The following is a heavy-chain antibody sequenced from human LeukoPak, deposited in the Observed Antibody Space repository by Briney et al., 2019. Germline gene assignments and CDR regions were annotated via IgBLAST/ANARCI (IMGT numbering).Heavy chain of an antibody. V-gene: IGHV1-69*04. Sequence: GSSVKVSCKASGGSFTASAFNWVRQAPGHDLEWMGRIIPILDRTNCAQSFQGTVTITAHKSTGTAYMELSSLRSEDTAVYYCATYSYDVLTGYPFDYWGQGTLVTVS. J-gene: IGHJ4*02. CDR2: IIPILDRT. CDR1: GGSFTASA. CDR3: ATYSYDVLTGYPFDY. D-gene: IGHD3/OR15-3a*01.